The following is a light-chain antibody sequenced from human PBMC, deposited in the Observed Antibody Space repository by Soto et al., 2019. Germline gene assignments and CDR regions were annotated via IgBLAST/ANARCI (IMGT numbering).Light chain of an antibody. J-gene: IGKJ2*01. CDR1: QSVSSY. Sequence: EIVLTQSPSTLSLSPGERATLSSRASQSVSSYLAWYQQKPGQAPRLLIYVASNMSTGIPARFSGSGSGTDFTLPISSLEPEVFAVYYCQQRSNWPPFGQGTKLEIK. CDR3: QQRSNWPP. CDR2: VAS. V-gene: IGKV3-11*01.